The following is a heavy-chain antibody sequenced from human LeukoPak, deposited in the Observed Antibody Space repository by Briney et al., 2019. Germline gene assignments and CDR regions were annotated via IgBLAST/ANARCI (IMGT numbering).Heavy chain of an antibody. V-gene: IGHV3-15*01. Sequence: KTGGSLRLSCAASGFTFRNALMSWVRQAPGKGLEWVVRIKSKTDGGTTDYAAPVKGRFTISRDDSENTLYLQMNSLKTEDTAVYYCTTGPRSYYDILTAYYLLDYWGQGTLVTVSS. CDR1: GFTFRNAL. CDR3: TTGPRSYYDILTAYYLLDY. D-gene: IGHD3-9*01. J-gene: IGHJ4*02. CDR2: IKSKTDGGTT.